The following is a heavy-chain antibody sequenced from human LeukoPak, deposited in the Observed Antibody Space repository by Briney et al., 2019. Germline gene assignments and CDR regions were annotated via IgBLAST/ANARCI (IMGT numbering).Heavy chain of an antibody. D-gene: IGHD6-19*01. CDR3: ARVGYSSGWSHFDL. CDR1: GASISGYY. V-gene: IGHV4-59*01. Sequence: PSETLSLTCTVSGASISGYYWSWIRQPPGKGLEWIAYIFYSGSTNYNPSLRNQVTISVDTSKNQFSLKLSSVTAADTAVCYCARVGYSSGWSHFDLWGRGTLVTVSS. CDR2: IFYSGST. J-gene: IGHJ2*01.